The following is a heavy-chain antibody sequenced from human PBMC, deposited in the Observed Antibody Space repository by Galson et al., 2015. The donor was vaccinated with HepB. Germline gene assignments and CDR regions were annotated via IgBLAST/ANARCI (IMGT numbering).Heavy chain of an antibody. Sequence: ETLFLTCTVSGGSISSSIYYLGWIRQPPGKGLEWIGSINYSGSTYYNSSRKSRITISVDTSKSQFSLKLSSVTAAATAVYYCAKGWTLSVWVDPWGQGTLVTVSS. CDR2: INYSGST. CDR3: AKGWTLSVWVDP. D-gene: IGHD3/OR15-3a*01. V-gene: IGHV4-39*07. CDR1: GGSISSSIYY. J-gene: IGHJ5*02.